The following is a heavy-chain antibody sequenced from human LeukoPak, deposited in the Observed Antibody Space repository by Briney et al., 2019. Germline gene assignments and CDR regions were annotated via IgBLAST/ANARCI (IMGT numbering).Heavy chain of an antibody. CDR2: IKEDGSEK. J-gene: IGHJ4*02. D-gene: IGHD3-22*01. Sequence: GGSLRLSCAVSGFTFSSYWMSWVRQAPGKGLEWVANIKEDGSEKYLVDSVKGRFTISRDNAKNSLYLQMKSLRAEDTAVYYCARGEYYYDGGYWGQGTLVTVSS. V-gene: IGHV3-7*04. CDR3: ARGEYYYDGGY. CDR1: GFTFSSYW.